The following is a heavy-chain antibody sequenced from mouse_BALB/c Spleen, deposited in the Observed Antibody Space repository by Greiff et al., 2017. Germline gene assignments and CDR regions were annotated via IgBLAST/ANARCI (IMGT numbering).Heavy chain of an antibody. CDR1: GFTFSSFG. V-gene: IGHV5-17*02. D-gene: IGHD2-10*01. CDR2: ISSGSSTI. CDR3: ARSEAYYGNSFDY. Sequence: EVMLVESGGGLVQPGGSRKLSCAASGFTFSSFGMHWVRQAPEKGLEWVAYISSGSSTIYYADTVKGRFTISRDNPKNTLFLQMTSLRSEDTAMYYCARSEAYYGNSFDYWGQGTTLTVSS. J-gene: IGHJ2*01.